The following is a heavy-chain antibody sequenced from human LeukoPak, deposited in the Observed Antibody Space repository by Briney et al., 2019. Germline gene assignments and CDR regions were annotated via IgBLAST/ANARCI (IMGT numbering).Heavy chain of an antibody. CDR3: ARERDYYDSSGYYYVYYFDY. J-gene: IGHJ4*02. CDR1: GDSITSNY. V-gene: IGHV4-59*01. Sequence: SETLSLTCTVSGDSITSNYWSWIRKPPGKELEWIGYISYSGSTNYNPSLKSRVTISVDTSKNQFSLKLSSVTAADTAVYYCARERDYYDSSGYYYVYYFDYWGQGTLVTVSS. CDR2: ISYSGST. D-gene: IGHD3-22*01.